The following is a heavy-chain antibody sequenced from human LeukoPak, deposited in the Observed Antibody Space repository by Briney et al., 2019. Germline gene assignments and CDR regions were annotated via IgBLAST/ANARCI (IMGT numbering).Heavy chain of an antibody. J-gene: IGHJ4*02. CDR1: GFSLSNFQ. V-gene: IGHV3-30*14. CDR2: ISLDGSTE. D-gene: IGHD4-23*01. Sequence: PGGSLRLSCVASGFSLSNFQMYWVRQAPGKGLEWVSIISLDGSTEFYADSVTGRFSISRDNSKNTLFLQMNSLRAEDTAVYYCARRGDGGRSFDYWGQGTLVTVSS. CDR3: ARRGDGGRSFDY.